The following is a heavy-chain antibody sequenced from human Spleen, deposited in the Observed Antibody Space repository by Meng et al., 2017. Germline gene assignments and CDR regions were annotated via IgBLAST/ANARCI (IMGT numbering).Heavy chain of an antibody. Sequence: VEVGGGLVKPGGSLGLSGVASGLSFTDAWMSWVRQAPGKGLEWVGRIKRNSDGGTIDYAAPVKGRFTISRDDSKNTLYLQMDSLITEDTAVYFCATGAAAADHWGQGTLVTVSS. V-gene: IGHV3-15*01. CDR1: GLSFTDAW. D-gene: IGHD6-13*01. CDR3: ATGAAAADH. CDR2: IKRNSDGGTI. J-gene: IGHJ4*02.